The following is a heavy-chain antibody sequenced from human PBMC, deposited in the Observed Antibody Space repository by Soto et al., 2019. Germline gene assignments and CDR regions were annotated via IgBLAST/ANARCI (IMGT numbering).Heavy chain of an antibody. D-gene: IGHD6-19*01. CDR2: INQDGGEQ. J-gene: IGHJ4*02. V-gene: IGHV3-7*05. CDR3: ARLDAIAVTGKPQDY. CDR1: GFTFSAYG. Sequence: EVQLVESGGGLVQPGGSLSVSCAVSGFTFSAYGMNWVRQAPGKGLEWVANINQDGGEQYYVASVRGRFTISRDNATNAVYMQMTSLRPENTAVYYCARLDAIAVTGKPQDYWGQGILVTV.